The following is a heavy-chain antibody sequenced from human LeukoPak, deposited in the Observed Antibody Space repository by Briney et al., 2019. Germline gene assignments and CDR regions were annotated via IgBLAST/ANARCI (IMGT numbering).Heavy chain of an antibody. Sequence: GGSLRLSCAASGFTFSSYAMSWVRQAPGKGLEWVSAISGSGGSTYYADSVKGRFTISRDNSKNTLYLQMNSLRAEDTAVYYCAEDRDDGSGTDYFDYWGQGTLVTVSS. D-gene: IGHD3-10*01. J-gene: IGHJ4*02. CDR1: GFTFSSYA. CDR3: AEDRDDGSGTDYFDY. V-gene: IGHV3-23*01. CDR2: ISGSGGST.